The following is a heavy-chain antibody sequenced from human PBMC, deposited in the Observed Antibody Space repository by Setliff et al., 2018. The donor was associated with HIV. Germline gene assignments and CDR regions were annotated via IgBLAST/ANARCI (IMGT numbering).Heavy chain of an antibody. V-gene: IGHV4-59*11. CDR2: VYYSGDT. J-gene: IGHJ6*03. Sequence: PSETLSLTCTVSRGSTSSHYWSWIRQPPGKGLEWIGFVYYSGDTNYNPSLKSRASISLDTSKNQFSLNLTSSSAADTAVYYCARGPATSGLAYYMDVWGKGTTVTVSS. CDR1: RGSTSSHY. D-gene: IGHD3-22*01. CDR3: ARGPATSGLAYYMDV.